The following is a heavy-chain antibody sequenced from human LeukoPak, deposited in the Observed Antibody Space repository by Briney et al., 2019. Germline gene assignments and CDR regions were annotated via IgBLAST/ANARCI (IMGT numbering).Heavy chain of an antibody. Sequence: TGRSLRLSCAASGFTSSTYWIHWVRQAPGKGLMWVSRINSDGSSTSYADSVKGRFTIYRDNAKNTVYLHMNSLKVEDTAVYYCARSYYGDYEDFWGQGTLVAVSS. CDR1: GFTSSTYW. CDR3: ARSYYGDYEDF. V-gene: IGHV3-74*01. CDR2: INSDGSST. J-gene: IGHJ4*02. D-gene: IGHD4-17*01.